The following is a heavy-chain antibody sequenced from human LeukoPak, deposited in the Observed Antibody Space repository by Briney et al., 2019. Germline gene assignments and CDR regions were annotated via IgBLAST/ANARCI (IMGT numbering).Heavy chain of an antibody. CDR3: ARASNGTYYYDSSGHYFLA. J-gene: IGHJ5*02. Sequence: ASVKVSCKASGYTFTDYDINWVRQASGQGLEWMGWMNPTSGNTGYAQKFQGRVTMTRDTSESTAYMELSSLRSEDTAVYYCARASNGTYYYDSSGHYFLAWGQGTLVTTSS. V-gene: IGHV1-8*01. CDR1: GYTFTDYD. CDR2: MNPTSGNT. D-gene: IGHD3-22*01.